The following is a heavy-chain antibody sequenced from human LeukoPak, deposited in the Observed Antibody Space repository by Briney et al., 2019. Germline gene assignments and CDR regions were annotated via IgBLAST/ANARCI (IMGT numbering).Heavy chain of an antibody. CDR3: ARNTAPGYGLDV. V-gene: IGHV1-2*02. D-gene: IGHD5-18*01. Sequence: ASVKVSCKASGYTFTGYYIHWVRQAPGQGFEWMGWIHPNSGATGYAQNFQGRVTMTRDTSISTAYMVLSRLRSDDTAVYYCARNTAPGYGLDVWGQGTPVTVSS. J-gene: IGHJ6*02. CDR2: IHPNSGAT. CDR1: GYTFTGYY.